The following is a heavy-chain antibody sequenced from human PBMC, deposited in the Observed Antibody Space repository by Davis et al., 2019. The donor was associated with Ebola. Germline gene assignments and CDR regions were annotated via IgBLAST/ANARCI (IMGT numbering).Heavy chain of an antibody. Sequence: AASVKVSCKASGGTFSSYAISWVRQAPGQGLEWMGGIIPIFGTANYAQKFQGRVTITADESTSTAYMELSSLRSEDTAVYYCAREGAYSGSYFDYWGQGTLVTVSS. J-gene: IGHJ4*02. CDR2: IIPIFGTA. CDR1: GGTFSSYA. V-gene: IGHV1-69*13. D-gene: IGHD1-26*01. CDR3: AREGAYSGSYFDY.